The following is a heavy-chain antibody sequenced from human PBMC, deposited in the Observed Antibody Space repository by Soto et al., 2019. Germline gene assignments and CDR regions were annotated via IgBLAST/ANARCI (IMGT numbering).Heavy chain of an antibody. D-gene: IGHD3-10*01. J-gene: IGHJ4*02. Sequence: LRLSCAASGFTFSDHYMDWVRQAPGKGLEWVGRTRNKANSYTTEYSASVKGRFTISRDDSKNSLYLQMNSLKTDDTAVYYCVRVRGGGTYHFDYWGQGTLVTVSS. V-gene: IGHV3-72*01. CDR1: GFTFSDHY. CDR3: VRVRGGGTYHFDY. CDR2: TRNKANSYTT.